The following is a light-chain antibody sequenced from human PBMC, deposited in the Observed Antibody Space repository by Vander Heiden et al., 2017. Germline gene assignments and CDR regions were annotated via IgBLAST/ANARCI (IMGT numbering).Light chain of an antibody. J-gene: IGLJ3*02. CDR2: ENN. CDR3: GTWDSSLSAGWV. V-gene: IGLV1-51*02. CDR1: SSNIGNNY. Sequence: QSVLTQPPSVSAAPGQKVTISCSGSSSNIGNNYVSWYQQLPGTAPKLLIYENNKRPSGIPDRFSGSKSGTSATLGITGLQTGDEADDYCGTWDSSLSAGWVFGGGTKVTVL.